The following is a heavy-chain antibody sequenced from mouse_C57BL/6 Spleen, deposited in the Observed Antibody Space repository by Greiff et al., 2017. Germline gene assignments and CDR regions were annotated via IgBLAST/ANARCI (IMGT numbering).Heavy chain of an antibody. J-gene: IGHJ3*01. Sequence: DVQLQESGGGLVQPKGSLKLSCAASGFSFNTYAMNWVRQAPGKGLEWVARIRSKSNNYATYYADSVKDRFTISRDDSESMLYLQMNNLKTEDTAMYYCVSYYTWFAYWGQGTLVTVSA. D-gene: IGHD2-12*01. CDR1: GFSFNTYA. V-gene: IGHV10-1*01. CDR3: VSYYTWFAY. CDR2: IRSKSNNYAT.